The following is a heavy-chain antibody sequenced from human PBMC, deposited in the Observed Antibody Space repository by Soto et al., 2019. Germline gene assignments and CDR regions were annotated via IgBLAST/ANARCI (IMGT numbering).Heavy chain of an antibody. D-gene: IGHD2-2*01. J-gene: IGHJ6*01. CDR1: GSTFTDYW. CDR3: ARHISSFRYYHYALDV. Sequence: GESLKISCKGSGSTFTDYWIGWVRQLPGKGLEWMGIIYPGDSDTRYSPSFQGHVTITVDKSTSTAYLQWNTLKASDTAMYYCARHISSFRYYHYALDVWGQGNTGTVSS. V-gene: IGHV5-51*01. CDR2: IYPGDSDT.